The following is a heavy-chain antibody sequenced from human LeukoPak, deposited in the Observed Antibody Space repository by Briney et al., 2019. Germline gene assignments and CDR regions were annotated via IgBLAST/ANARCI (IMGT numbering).Heavy chain of an antibody. Sequence: GRSLRLSCTASGFTFSSYPMPWVRQAPGKGLEWVAITSHDEATKYYADSVKGRYTISKDNSKNTLYLQMNSLRAEDTAVYYCARDDPGGIDSWGQGTLVTVSS. D-gene: IGHD1-1*01. CDR2: TSHDEATK. J-gene: IGHJ4*02. CDR1: GFTFSSYP. CDR3: ARDDPGGIDS. V-gene: IGHV3-30-3*01.